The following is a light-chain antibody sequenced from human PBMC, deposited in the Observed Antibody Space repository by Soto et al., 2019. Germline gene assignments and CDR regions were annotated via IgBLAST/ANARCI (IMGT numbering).Light chain of an antibody. CDR2: EVS. V-gene: IGLV2-14*01. J-gene: IGLJ1*01. CDR3: SSYKSSSTLPYV. CDR1: SSDVGGYDY. Sequence: QSALTQPASVSGSPGQSTTISCTGTSSDVGGYDYVSWYQQHPGKVPKLMIYEVSHRPSGVSNRFSGSKSGNTASLTISGLQAEDEADYYCSSYKSSSTLPYVFGTGTKLNVL.